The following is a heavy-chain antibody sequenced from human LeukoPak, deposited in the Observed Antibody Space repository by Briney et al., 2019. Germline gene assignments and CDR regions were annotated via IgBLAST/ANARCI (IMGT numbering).Heavy chain of an antibody. CDR1: GGSIRSGGHY. Sequence: SETLSLTCTVSGGSIRSGGHYWSWIRQRPGKGLEWIGYIHYSGSTFCNPSLKSRLTISVDTSKSQFSLKLSSVTAADTAVYYCGSLATPGLYFDYWGQGALVTVSS. CDR3: GSLATPGLYFDY. D-gene: IGHD6-6*01. V-gene: IGHV4-31*03. J-gene: IGHJ4*02. CDR2: IHYSGST.